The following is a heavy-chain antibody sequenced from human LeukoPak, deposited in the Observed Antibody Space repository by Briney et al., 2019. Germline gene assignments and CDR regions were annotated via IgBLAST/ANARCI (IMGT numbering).Heavy chain of an antibody. CDR3: AVLYSGYVSSYLFDY. CDR1: GYSISSGYY. Sequence: PSETLSLTCTVSGYSISSGYYWGWIRQPPGKGLEWIGSIYHSGSTYYNPSLKSRVTISVDTSKNQFSLKLSSVTAADTAVYYCAVLYSGYVSSYLFDYWGQGTLVTVSS. CDR2: IYHSGST. V-gene: IGHV4-38-2*02. D-gene: IGHD5-12*01. J-gene: IGHJ4*02.